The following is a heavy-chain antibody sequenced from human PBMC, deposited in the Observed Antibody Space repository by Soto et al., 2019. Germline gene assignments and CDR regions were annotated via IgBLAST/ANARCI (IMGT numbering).Heavy chain of an antibody. J-gene: IGHJ3*02. CDR2: IYYSGST. CDR3: ARKSGYYYDSSGWSTRASAFDI. CDR1: GGSISSSSYY. V-gene: IGHV4-39*01. D-gene: IGHD3-22*01. Sequence: QLQLQESGPGLVKPSETLSLTCTVSGGSISSSSYYWGWIRQPPGKGLEWIGSIYYSGSTYYNPSLKSRVTISVDTSKNQSSRKLSSVTAADTAVYYCARKSGYYYDSSGWSTRASAFDIWGQGTMVTVSS.